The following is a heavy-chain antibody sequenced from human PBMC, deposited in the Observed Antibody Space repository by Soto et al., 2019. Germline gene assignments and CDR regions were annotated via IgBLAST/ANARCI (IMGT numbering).Heavy chain of an antibody. J-gene: IGHJ6*02. CDR2: IYHTGDT. Sequence: QVQLQQSGPGQVKPSETLSLTCTVSSGPSRSHNWGWIRQPPGGGLEWIGYIYHTGDTSYNPSLSSRVTISADTSTNHISLTLRSVTAADTAVYYCVRQGIGDLHGLVDVWGQGTRVSVSS. CDR1: SGPSRSHN. CDR3: VRQGIGDLHGLVDV. D-gene: IGHD3-10*01. V-gene: IGHV4-59*08.